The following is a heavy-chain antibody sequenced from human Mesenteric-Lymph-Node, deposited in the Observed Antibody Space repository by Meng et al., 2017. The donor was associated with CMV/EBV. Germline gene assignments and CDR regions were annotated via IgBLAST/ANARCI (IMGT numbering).Heavy chain of an antibody. Sequence: SVKVSCKASGGTFSSHAINWVRQAPGQGLEWMGGVIPIFGTPDYAQQFQGRLTITTDEPTSTAYMELSSLRSEDTAIYYCARTPRANSGTEWGPGTLVTV. D-gene: IGHD4-23*01. CDR1: GGTFSSHA. CDR3: ARTPRANSGTE. CDR2: VIPIFGTP. V-gene: IGHV1-69*05. J-gene: IGHJ4*02.